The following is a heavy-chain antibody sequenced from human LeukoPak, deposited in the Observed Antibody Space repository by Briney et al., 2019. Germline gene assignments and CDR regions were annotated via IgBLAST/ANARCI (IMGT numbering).Heavy chain of an antibody. CDR3: ARVDYSSTSCYAAGNWFDP. Sequence: GASVKVSCKASGYTFTSYGISWVRQAPGQGLEWMGWISAYNGNTNYAQKLQGRVTMTTDTSTSTAYMELRSLRSDDTAVYYCARVDYSSTSCYAAGNWFDPWGQGTLVTVSS. D-gene: IGHD2-2*01. CDR1: GYTFTSYG. J-gene: IGHJ5*02. CDR2: ISAYNGNT. V-gene: IGHV1-18*04.